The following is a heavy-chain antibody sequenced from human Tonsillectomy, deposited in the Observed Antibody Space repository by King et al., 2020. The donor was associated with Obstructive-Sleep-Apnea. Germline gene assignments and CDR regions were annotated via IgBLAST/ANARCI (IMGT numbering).Heavy chain of an antibody. CDR3: AKDRGSSTVFDY. Sequence: VQLVESGGGLVQPGRSLRLSCAASVFTFDDYAMHWVRQAPGKGLEWVAGISWSSGSIGFADSVKGRFTISRDNAKNSLYLQTNSLRAEDTALYYCAKDRGSSTVFDYWGQGTLVTVSS. CDR1: VFTFDDYA. J-gene: IGHJ4*02. D-gene: IGHD6-13*01. V-gene: IGHV3-9*01. CDR2: ISWSSGSI.